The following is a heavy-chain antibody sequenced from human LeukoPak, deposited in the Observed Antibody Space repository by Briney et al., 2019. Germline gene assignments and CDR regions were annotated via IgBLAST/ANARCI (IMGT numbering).Heavy chain of an antibody. CDR2: INPNSGGT. D-gene: IGHD3-16*01. Sequence: ASVKVSCKASGYTFTGYYMHWVRQAPGQGLEWMGWINPNSGGTNYAQKFQGRVTMTRDTSISTAYMELSRLRSDDTAAYYCARSILYSPQNNWFDPWGQGTLVTVSS. J-gene: IGHJ5*02. V-gene: IGHV1-2*02. CDR3: ARSILYSPQNNWFDP. CDR1: GYTFTGYY.